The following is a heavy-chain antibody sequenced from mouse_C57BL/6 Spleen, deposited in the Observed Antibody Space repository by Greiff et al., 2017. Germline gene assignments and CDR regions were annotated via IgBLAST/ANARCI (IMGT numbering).Heavy chain of an antibody. Sequence: QVQLQQSGSELRSPGSSVKLSCKDFDSEVFPIAYMSWVRQKPGHGFEWIGGILPSIGRTIYGEKFEDKATLDADTLSNTAYLELNNLTSEDSAIYYCARPPIITTVVNWYFDVWGTGTTVTVSS. CDR3: ARPPIITTVVNWYFDV. CDR1: DSEVFPIAY. CDR2: ILPSIGRT. J-gene: IGHJ1*03. V-gene: IGHV15-2*01. D-gene: IGHD1-1*01.